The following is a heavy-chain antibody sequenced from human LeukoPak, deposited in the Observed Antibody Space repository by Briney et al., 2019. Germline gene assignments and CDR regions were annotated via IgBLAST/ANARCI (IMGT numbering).Heavy chain of an antibody. J-gene: IGHJ5*02. CDR3: ARTWFGESKRFDP. CDR2: IYYSGST. Sequence: PSQTLSLTCTVSGGSISSGDYYWSWIRQPPGKGLEWIGYIYYSGSTYYNPSLKSRVTISVDTSKNQFSLKLSSVTAADTAVYYCARTWFGESKRFDPWGQGTLVTVSS. CDR1: GGSISSGDYY. D-gene: IGHD3-10*01. V-gene: IGHV4-30-4*01.